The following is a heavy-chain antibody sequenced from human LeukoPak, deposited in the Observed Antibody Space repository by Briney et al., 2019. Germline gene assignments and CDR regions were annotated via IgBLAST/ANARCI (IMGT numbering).Heavy chain of an antibody. CDR2: IYTSGST. D-gene: IGHD3-22*01. CDR1: GGSISSYY. Sequence: SETLSLTCTVSGGSISSYYWSWIRQPAGKGLEWIGRIYTSGSTNYNPSLKSRVTMSVDTSKNQFTLKLSSVTAADTAVYYCARDYYDSSGPQRYYYYYYMDVWGKGTTVTVSS. CDR3: ARDYYDSSGPQRYYYYYYMDV. V-gene: IGHV4-4*07. J-gene: IGHJ6*03.